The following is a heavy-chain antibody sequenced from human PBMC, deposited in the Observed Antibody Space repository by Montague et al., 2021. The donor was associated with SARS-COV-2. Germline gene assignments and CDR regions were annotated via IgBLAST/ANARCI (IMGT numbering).Heavy chain of an antibody. V-gene: IGHV4-59*01. J-gene: IGHJ5*02. Sequence: SETLSLTCTVSGGFINSSFWSWIRQPPGKGLEWIGYIYYRGSTNYNPSLETRVTISVDPSKNQFSLKLSSVTAADTAVYYCAREDRWNWFDPRGQGTQVIVSS. CDR3: AREDRWNWFDP. CDR1: GGFINSSF. D-gene: IGHD5-24*01. CDR2: IYYRGST.